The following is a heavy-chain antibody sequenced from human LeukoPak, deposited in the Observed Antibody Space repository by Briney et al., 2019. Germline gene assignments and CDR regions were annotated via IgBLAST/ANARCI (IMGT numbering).Heavy chain of an antibody. CDR2: IIPIFGTA. CDR3: AREYCSGGSCYEGDI. CDR1: GGTFISYA. D-gene: IGHD2-15*01. J-gene: IGHJ4*02. V-gene: IGHV1-69*13. Sequence: SVKVSCKASGGTFISYAISWVRQAPGQGLEWMGGIIPIFGTANYAQKFQGRVTITADESTSTAYMELSSLRSEDTAVYYCAREYCSGGSCYEGDIWGQGTLVTVSS.